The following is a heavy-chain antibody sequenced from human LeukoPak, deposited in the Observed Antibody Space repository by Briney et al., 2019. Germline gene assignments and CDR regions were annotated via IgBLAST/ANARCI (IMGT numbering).Heavy chain of an antibody. CDR2: ISYDGSNK. J-gene: IGHJ4*02. Sequence: GGSLRLSCAASGFTFSSYAVHWVRQAPGKGLEWVAFISYDGSNKYYSDSVKGRFTTSRDNSKNTLYLQMNSLRAEDTAVYYCAKDPQLAPEYYFDYWGQGTLVTVSS. CDR1: GFTFSSYA. D-gene: IGHD6-13*01. V-gene: IGHV3-30*18. CDR3: AKDPQLAPEYYFDY.